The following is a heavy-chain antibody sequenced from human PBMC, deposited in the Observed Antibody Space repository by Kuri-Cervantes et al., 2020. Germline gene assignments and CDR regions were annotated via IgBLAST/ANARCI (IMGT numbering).Heavy chain of an antibody. CDR1: GFTFSNYW. D-gene: IGHD2-8*01. Sequence: GESLKISCAASGFTFSNYWVHWVRQAPGKGLEWVAVIWYDGSNKYYADSVKGRFTISRDDSKNTLYLQMNSLRAEDTAVYYCARDLQPKPPNGDFDYWGQGTLVTVSS. J-gene: IGHJ4*02. CDR2: IWYDGSNK. CDR3: ARDLQPKPPNGDFDY. V-gene: IGHV3-33*08.